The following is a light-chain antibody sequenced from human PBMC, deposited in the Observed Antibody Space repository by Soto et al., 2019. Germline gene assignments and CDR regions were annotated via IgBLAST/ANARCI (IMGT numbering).Light chain of an antibody. CDR1: SDDVGGYNY. J-gene: IGLJ1*01. CDR2: EVT. V-gene: IGLV2-14*03. Sequence: QSALTQPASVSGSHGRSITISCTGTSDDVGGYNYVSWYQQHSGKAPKLIIYEVTNRPSGVSNRFSGSKSGNTASLTISGLQADDEADYHCSSYTSHYTRVFGTGTKLTVL. CDR3: SSYTSHYTRV.